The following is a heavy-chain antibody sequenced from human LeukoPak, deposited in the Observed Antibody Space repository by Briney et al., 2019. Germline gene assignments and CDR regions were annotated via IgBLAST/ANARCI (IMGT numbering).Heavy chain of an antibody. D-gene: IGHD3-16*01. Sequence: GRSLRLSCAASGFTFSSYGMHWVRQAPGKGLEWVAVISYDGSNKYYADSVKGRFTISRDNSKNTLYLQMSNLRAEDTAVYFCARGGGLDVWGQGATVTVSS. CDR1: GFTFSSYG. CDR3: ARGGGLDV. J-gene: IGHJ6*02. CDR2: ISYDGSNK. V-gene: IGHV3-30*03.